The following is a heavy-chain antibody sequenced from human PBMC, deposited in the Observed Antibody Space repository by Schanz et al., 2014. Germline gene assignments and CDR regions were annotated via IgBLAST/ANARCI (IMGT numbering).Heavy chain of an antibody. CDR1: GFTFSSYA. J-gene: IGHJ4*02. CDR3: AKDPSHGDYDYYFDY. Sequence: DLVESGGGLIQRGESLRLSCAASGFTFSSYAMSWVRQAPGKGLEWVSAISGSGGSTYYADSVKGRFTISRDNSKNTLYLQMNSLRAEDTAVYYCAKDPSHGDYDYYFDYWGQGTLVTVSS. V-gene: IGHV3-23*04. CDR2: ISGSGGST. D-gene: IGHD3-22*01.